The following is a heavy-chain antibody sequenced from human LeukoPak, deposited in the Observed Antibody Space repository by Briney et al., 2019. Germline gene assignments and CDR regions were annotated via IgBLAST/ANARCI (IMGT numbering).Heavy chain of an antibody. J-gene: IGHJ4*02. V-gene: IGHV3-30*18. CDR2: ISYDGSNK. CDR1: RFTFSSYG. Sequence: GGSLRLSCAASRFTFSSYGIHWVRQAPGKGLEWVAVISYDGSNKQYTDSVKGRFTISRDNSKNTLYLQMNSLRAEDTAVYYCAKAALNLAYCSSTSCSIDYWGQGTLVTVSS. CDR3: AKAALNLAYCSSTSCSIDY. D-gene: IGHD2-2*01.